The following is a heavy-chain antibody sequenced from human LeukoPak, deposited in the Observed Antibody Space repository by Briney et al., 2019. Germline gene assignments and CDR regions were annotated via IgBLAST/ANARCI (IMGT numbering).Heavy chain of an antibody. Sequence: GASVKVSCKASGYTFTGYYMHWVRQAPGQGLEWMGWINPNSGGTNYAQEFQGRVTMTRDTSISTAYMELSRLRSDDTAVYYCARVRKIKDRPGAFDIWGQGTMVTVSS. CDR2: INPNSGGT. CDR1: GYTFTGYY. D-gene: IGHD3-16*01. CDR3: ARVRKIKDRPGAFDI. V-gene: IGHV1-2*02. J-gene: IGHJ3*02.